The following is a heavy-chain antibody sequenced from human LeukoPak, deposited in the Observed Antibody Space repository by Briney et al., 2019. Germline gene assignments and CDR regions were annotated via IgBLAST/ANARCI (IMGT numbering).Heavy chain of an antibody. Sequence: SETLSLTCTVSGASVTTSYWNWIRQSAGKGLEWIGRVYISGDTKYNPSLMGRVFMSLDVSKGQFSLSLRSVTAADTAVYFCARLIAEVGRGTNYFDTWGQGTPVTVSS. CDR1: GASVTTSY. CDR3: ARLIAEVGRGTNYFDT. J-gene: IGHJ4*02. V-gene: IGHV4-4*07. D-gene: IGHD2-21*01. CDR2: VYISGDT.